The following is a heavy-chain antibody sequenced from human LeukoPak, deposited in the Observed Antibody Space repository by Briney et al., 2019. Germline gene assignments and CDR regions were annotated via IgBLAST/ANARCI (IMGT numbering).Heavy chain of an antibody. J-gene: IGHJ6*02. V-gene: IGHV3-23*01. D-gene: IGHD6-13*01. CDR3: AREGLDHGASIAAGDYYYGMDV. CDR1: GFTFSNYA. Sequence: GGSLRLSCAASGFTFSNYAMSWVRQAPGKGLEWVSGISESGHTTWYADSVKGRLTISRDNSKNTLYLQMNSLRAEDTAVYYCAREGLDHGASIAAGDYYYGMDVWGQGTTVTVSS. CDR2: ISESGHTT.